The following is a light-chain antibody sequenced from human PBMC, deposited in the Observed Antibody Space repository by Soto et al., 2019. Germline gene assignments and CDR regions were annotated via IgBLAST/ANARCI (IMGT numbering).Light chain of an antibody. CDR2: EGS. J-gene: IGLJ2*01. CDR1: SSDVGSYNL. Sequence: QSVLTQPASVSGSPGQSITISCTGTSSDVGSYNLVSWYQQHPGKAPKLMIYEGSKRPSGVSNRFSGSKSGNTASLTISELQAEDEADYYCCSYAGSSTHVVFGGGTKLTVL. V-gene: IGLV2-23*01. CDR3: CSYAGSSTHVV.